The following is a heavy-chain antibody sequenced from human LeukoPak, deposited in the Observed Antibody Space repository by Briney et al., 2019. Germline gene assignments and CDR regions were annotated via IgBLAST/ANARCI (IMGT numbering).Heavy chain of an antibody. V-gene: IGHV4-39*07. D-gene: IGHD1-26*01. CDR1: GGSISGSSYY. J-gene: IGHJ4*02. CDR2: IYYSGST. Sequence: SETLSLTCTVSGGSISGSSYYWGWIRQPPGKGLEWMGSIYYSGSTYYNPSLTSRVTISVDTSKNQFSLKLSSVTAADTAVYYCARGIIVGDANYGFDYWGQGTLVTVSS. CDR3: ARGIIVGDANYGFDY.